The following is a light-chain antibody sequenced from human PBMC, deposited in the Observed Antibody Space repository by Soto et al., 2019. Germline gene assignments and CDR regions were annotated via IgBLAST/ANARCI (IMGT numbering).Light chain of an antibody. CDR2: AAS. J-gene: IGKJ4*01. CDR3: QQSYSTPLT. V-gene: IGKV1-39*01. CDR1: QSISSY. Sequence: DIQIIKSTSSLSASVGDRVTITCRASQSISSYLNWYQQKPGKAPKLLIYAASSLQSGVPSRFSGSGSGTDFTLTISSLQPEDFATYYCQQSYSTPLTFGGGTKVDI.